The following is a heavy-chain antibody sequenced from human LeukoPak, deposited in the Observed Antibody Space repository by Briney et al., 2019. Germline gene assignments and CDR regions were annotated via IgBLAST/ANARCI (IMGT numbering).Heavy chain of an antibody. J-gene: IGHJ3*02. V-gene: IGHV3-48*03. CDR2: ISSSATNI. D-gene: IGHD1-26*01. CDR1: GFSFSSYE. Sequence: GGSLRLSCAASGFSFSSYEMNWVRLAPGKGLEWVSHISSSATNIYYADSVKGRFTISRDNAKNSLYLQTNSLRAEDTAVYYCAKEASYDALDIWGQGTMVTVSS. CDR3: AKEASYDALDI.